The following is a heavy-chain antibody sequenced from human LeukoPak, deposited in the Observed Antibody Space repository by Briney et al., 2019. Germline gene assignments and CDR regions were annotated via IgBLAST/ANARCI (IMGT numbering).Heavy chain of an antibody. CDR1: GYTFTSYG. CDR3: ARDREQQLSWFDP. J-gene: IGHJ5*02. CDR2: INAGNGNT. Sequence: ASVKVSCKASGYTFTSYGISWVRQAPGQGLEWMGWINAGNGNTKYSQKFQGRVTITRDTSASTAYMELSSLRSEDTAVYYCARDREQQLSWFDPWGQGTLVTVSS. D-gene: IGHD6-13*01. V-gene: IGHV1-3*01.